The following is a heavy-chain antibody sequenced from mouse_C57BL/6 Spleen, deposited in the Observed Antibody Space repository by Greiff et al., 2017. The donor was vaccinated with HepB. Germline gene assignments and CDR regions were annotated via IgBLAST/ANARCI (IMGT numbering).Heavy chain of an antibody. CDR1: GYSITSGYY. V-gene: IGHV3-6*01. D-gene: IGHD1-1*01. CDR2: ISYDGSN. J-gene: IGHJ4*01. Sequence: DVKLVESGPGLVKPSQSLSLTCSVTGYSITSGYYWNWIRQFPGNKLEWMGYISYDGSNNYNPSLKNRISITRDTSKNQFFLKLNSVTTEDTATYYCAIYGSTPYYAMDYWGQGTSVTVSS. CDR3: AIYGSTPYYAMDY.